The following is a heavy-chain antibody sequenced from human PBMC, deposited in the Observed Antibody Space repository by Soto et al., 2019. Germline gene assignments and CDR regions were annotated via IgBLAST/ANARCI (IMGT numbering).Heavy chain of an antibody. CDR3: VKDGGYCSSSTCYSPRNHYFDS. CDR1: GFTFSDYW. J-gene: IGHJ4*02. CDR2: IKFDGSEK. Sequence: PGGALRLSCEASGFTFSDYWMSWVRHAPGKGPEWVANIKFDGSEKQYVDSVRGRFTISRDNSRNSLFLQMNSLRAGDTAVYYCVKDGGYCSSSTCYSPRNHYFDSWGQGTLVTVSS. D-gene: IGHD2-2*01. V-gene: IGHV3-7*03.